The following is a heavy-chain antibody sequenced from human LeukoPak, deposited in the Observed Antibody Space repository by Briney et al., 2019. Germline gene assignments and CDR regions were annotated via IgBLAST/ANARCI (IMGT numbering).Heavy chain of an antibody. CDR1: GFTFSSYS. CDR2: ISISSYI. D-gene: IGHD3-3*01. CDR3: VRGCMYYNCWSGYQDFDP. V-gene: IGHV3-21*01. Sequence: GGSLRLSCAASGFTFSSYSMNPVPQAPGKGLEWVSSISISSYIYYADSVKGRFTISRDNAKNSLYLQMNDLRAEDTAVCYCVRGCMYYNCWSGYQDFDPWGQGTLVTVSS. J-gene: IGHJ5*02.